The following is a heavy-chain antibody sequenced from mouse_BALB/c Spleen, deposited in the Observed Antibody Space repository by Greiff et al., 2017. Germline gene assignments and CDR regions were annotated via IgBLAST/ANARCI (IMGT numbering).Heavy chain of an antibody. J-gene: IGHJ2*01. CDR2: IWAGGST. Sequence: VQGVESGPGLVAPSQSLSITCTVSGFSLTSYGVHWVRQPPGKGLEWLGVIWAGGSTNYNSALMSRLSISKDNSKSQVFLKMNSLQTDDTAMYYCARDRGYYGSSYYFDYWGQGTTLTVSS. CDR1: GFSLTSYG. D-gene: IGHD1-1*01. V-gene: IGHV2-9*02. CDR3: ARDRGYYGSSYYFDY.